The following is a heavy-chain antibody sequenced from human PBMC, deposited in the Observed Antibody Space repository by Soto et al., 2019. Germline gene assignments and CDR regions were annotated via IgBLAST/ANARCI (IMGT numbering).Heavy chain of an antibody. V-gene: IGHV1-18*01. CDR1: GFTFSDYG. CDR2: ISAFNGET. J-gene: IGHJ4*02. D-gene: IGHD6-19*01. Sequence: ASVKVSCKASGFTFSDYGFSWVRQAPGRGLEWMGWISAFNGETNYTQKSEGRVAMTTDAATTTAYMELRSLTVDDTAVYYCVRDQQWLLPVPLNFDYWGPGTLVTVSS. CDR3: VRDQQWLLPVPLNFDY.